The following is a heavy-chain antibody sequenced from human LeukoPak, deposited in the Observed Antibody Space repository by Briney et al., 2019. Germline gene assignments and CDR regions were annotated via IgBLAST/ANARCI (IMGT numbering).Heavy chain of an antibody. D-gene: IGHD3-22*01. CDR3: ASTSYYYDSSGINIDY. CDR2: INPSGGST. Sequence: ASVKVSCKASGYTFTSYGISWVRQAPGQGLEWMGIINPSGGSTSYAQKFQGRVTMTRDMSTSTVYMELSSLRSEDTAVYYCASTSYYYDSSGINIDYWGQGTLVTVSS. V-gene: IGHV1-46*01. J-gene: IGHJ4*02. CDR1: GYTFTSYG.